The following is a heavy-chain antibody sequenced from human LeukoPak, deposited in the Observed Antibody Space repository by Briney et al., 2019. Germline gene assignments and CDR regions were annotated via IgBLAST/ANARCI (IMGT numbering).Heavy chain of an antibody. CDR1: GFTVSSNY. J-gene: IGHJ4*02. V-gene: IGHV3-74*01. Sequence: GGSLRLSCAASGFTVSSNYMSWVRQAPGMGLVWVSRLPPDELGIIYADSVKGRFTVSRDNAKNTVYLQMNNLRVDDTAMYYCVGTIASRGSEYWGQGALVTVSS. D-gene: IGHD6-6*01. CDR3: VGTIASRGSEY. CDR2: LPPDELGI.